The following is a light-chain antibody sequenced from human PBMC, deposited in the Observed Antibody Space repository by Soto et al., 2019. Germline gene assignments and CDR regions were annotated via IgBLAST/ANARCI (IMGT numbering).Light chain of an antibody. CDR1: SSNVGSYNL. CDR2: EGT. V-gene: IGLV2-14*02. Sequence: QSSLAQHASVSGSPGRSITIFCAGTSSNVGSYNLVSWFQQLPGKVPKLMIYEGTKRPSGVSDRFSGSKSGNTASLTISGLQAEDEADYYCSSYTSSSTLAYVFGTGTMVTVL. CDR3: SSYTSSSTLAYV. J-gene: IGLJ1*01.